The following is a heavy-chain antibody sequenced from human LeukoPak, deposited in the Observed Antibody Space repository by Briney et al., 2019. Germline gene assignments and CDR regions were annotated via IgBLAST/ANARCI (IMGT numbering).Heavy chain of an antibody. CDR3: AKDQVVRGVTGWFDP. CDR1: GFTFSSYA. V-gene: IGHV3-23*01. J-gene: IGHJ5*02. D-gene: IGHD3-10*01. Sequence: GGSLRLSCAASGFTFSSYAMSWVRQAPGKGLEWVSGISGSGGSTYYADSVKGRFTISRGNSKNTLYLQMNSLRAEDTAVYYCAKDQVVRGVTGWFDPWGQGTLVTVSS. CDR2: ISGSGGST.